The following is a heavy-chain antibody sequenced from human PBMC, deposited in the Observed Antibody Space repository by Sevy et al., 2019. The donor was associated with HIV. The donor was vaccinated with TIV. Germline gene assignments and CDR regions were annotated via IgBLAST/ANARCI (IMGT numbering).Heavy chain of an antibody. CDR3: ARGGYYDTSGYYSHYFDY. CDR1: GYSINSGYY. CDR2: LYHDGST. D-gene: IGHD3-22*01. V-gene: IGHV4-38-2*01. J-gene: IGHJ4*02. Sequence: SETLSLTCAVSGYSINSGYYWGWIRQPPGKWLEWIGSLYHDGSTSFKPSLKSRVTISVDTSKNQFSLKLTSVTAADTAVYYCARGGYYDTSGYYSHYFDYWGQGTLVTVSS.